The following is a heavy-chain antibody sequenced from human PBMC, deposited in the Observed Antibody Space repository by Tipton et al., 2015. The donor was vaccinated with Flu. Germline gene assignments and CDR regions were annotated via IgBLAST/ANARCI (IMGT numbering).Heavy chain of an antibody. CDR3: ARAWTGSRYYYYYMDV. CDR1: GGSISSYY. V-gene: IGHV4-59*01. D-gene: IGHD3/OR15-3a*01. CDR2: IYYSGST. J-gene: IGHJ6*03. Sequence: TLSLTCTVSGGSISSYYWSWIRQPPGKGLEWIGYIYYSGSTNYNPSLKSRVTISVDTSKNQFSLKLSSVTAADTAVYYCARAWTGSRYYYYYMDVWGKGTTVTVSS.